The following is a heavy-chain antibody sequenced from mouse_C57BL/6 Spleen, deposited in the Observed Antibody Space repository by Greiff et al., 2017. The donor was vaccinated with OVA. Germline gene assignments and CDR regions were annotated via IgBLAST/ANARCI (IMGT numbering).Heavy chain of an antibody. Sequence: VQLVESGGGLVKPGGSLKLSCAASGFTFSDYGMHWVRQAPEKGLEWVAYISSGSSTIYYADTVKGRFTISRDNAKNTLFLQMTSLRSEDTAMYYCARPSYYSNSTFAYWGQGTLVTVSA. J-gene: IGHJ3*01. CDR2: ISSGSSTI. D-gene: IGHD2-5*01. CDR3: ARPSYYSNSTFAY. CDR1: GFTFSDYG. V-gene: IGHV5-17*01.